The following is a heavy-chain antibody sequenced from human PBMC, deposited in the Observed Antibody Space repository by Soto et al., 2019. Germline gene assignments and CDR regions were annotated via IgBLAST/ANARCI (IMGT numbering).Heavy chain of an antibody. V-gene: IGHV3-33*01. D-gene: IGHD3-22*01. J-gene: IGHJ4*02. CDR2: IWYDGSNK. CDR3: ARTYYDSSGYYYLYYFDY. CDR1: GFTFSSYG. Sequence: GGSLRLSCAASGFTFSSYGMHWVRQAPGKGLEWVAVIWYDGSNKYYADSVKGRFTISRDNSKNTLYLQMNSLRAEDTAVYYCARTYYDSSGYYYLYYFDYWGQGTLVTASS.